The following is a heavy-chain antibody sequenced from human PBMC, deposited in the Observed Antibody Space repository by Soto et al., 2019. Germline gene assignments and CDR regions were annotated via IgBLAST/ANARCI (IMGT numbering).Heavy chain of an antibody. CDR3: ATRLRRDRDSSGYYVFDY. J-gene: IGHJ4*02. Sequence: QVQLVQSGAEVKKPGSSVKVSCKASGGTFSSYASSWVRQAPGQGLERMGGIIPIFGTANYAQKFQGRVTITADESTSTAYMELSSLRSEDTAVYYSATRLRRDRDSSGYYVFDYWGQGTLVTVSS. CDR2: IIPIFGTA. CDR1: GGTFSSYA. V-gene: IGHV1-69*01. D-gene: IGHD3-22*01.